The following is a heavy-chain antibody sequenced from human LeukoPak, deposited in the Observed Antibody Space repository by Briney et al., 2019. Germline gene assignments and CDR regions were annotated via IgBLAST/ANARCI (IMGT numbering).Heavy chain of an antibody. CDR1: GFTVSNNY. D-gene: IGHD2-15*01. J-gene: IGHJ4*02. Sequence: GGSLRLSCAASGFTVSNNYMSWVRQAPGKGLEWVANINPDGSQKYYVDSVKGRFTISRDNAKNSLYLQMNNLRAEETAVYYCASSVLVDVRGAYDYWGQGTLVTVSS. CDR3: ASSVLVDVRGAYDY. CDR2: INPDGSQK. V-gene: IGHV3-7*01.